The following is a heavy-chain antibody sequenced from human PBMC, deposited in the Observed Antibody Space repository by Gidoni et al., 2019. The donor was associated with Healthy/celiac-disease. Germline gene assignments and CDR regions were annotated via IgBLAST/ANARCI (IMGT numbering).Heavy chain of an antibody. D-gene: IGHD3-10*01. CDR1: GGSIRSSSYY. CDR2: IYYSGST. V-gene: IGHV4-39*01. Sequence: QLQLQESGPGLVQPSETLSPTCTAPGGSIRSSSYYWGWIRQPPGKGLEWIGSIYYSGSTYYNPSLKSRVTISVDTSKNQFSLKLSSVTAADTAVYYCARQGLWFGELLPDYFDYWGQGTLVTVSS. J-gene: IGHJ4*02. CDR3: ARQGLWFGELLPDYFDY.